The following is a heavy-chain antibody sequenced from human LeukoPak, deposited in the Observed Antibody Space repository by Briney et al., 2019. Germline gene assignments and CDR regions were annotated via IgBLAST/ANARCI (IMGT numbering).Heavy chain of an antibody. Sequence: GGSLRLSCVASGFTFSSYSMNWVRQAPGKGLEWVSSISSSSSYKYYTDSVKGRFTISRDNAKNSLYLQMNSLRAEDTAVYYCARSAAGTYYWGQGTLVTVAS. CDR3: ARSAAGTYY. V-gene: IGHV3-21*01. D-gene: IGHD1-1*01. CDR2: ISSSSSYK. CDR1: GFTFSSYS. J-gene: IGHJ4*02.